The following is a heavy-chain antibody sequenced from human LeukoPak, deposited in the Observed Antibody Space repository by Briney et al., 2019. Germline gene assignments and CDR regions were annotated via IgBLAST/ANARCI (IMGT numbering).Heavy chain of an antibody. J-gene: IGHJ5*02. CDR3: AKDPHDYGDYPPANWFDP. D-gene: IGHD4-17*01. CDR2: IRYDGSNK. V-gene: IGHV3-30*02. CDR1: GFTFSGYG. Sequence: TGGSLRLSCAASGFTFSGYGMHWVPQAPGKGLEWVAFIRYDGSNKYYADSVKGRFTISRDNSKNTLYLQMNSLGAEDTAVYYCAKDPHDYGDYPPANWFDPWGQGTLVTVSS.